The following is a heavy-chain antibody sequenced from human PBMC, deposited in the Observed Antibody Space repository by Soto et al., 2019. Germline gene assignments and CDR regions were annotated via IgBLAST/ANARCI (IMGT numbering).Heavy chain of an antibody. CDR2: ISSSDDSDDSGSDATT. CDR3: TFFWAALGIEY. J-gene: IGHJ4*02. V-gene: IGHV3-48*03. CDR1: GFTFSSYE. Sequence: GGSLRLSCEASGFTFSSYEMTWVRQVPGKGLEWVSHISSSDDSDDSGSDATTYYADSVKGRFTISRDNAKKSLYLQMNSLRAEDTAIYYCTFFWAALGIEYRGQGTLVTVSS. D-gene: IGHD3-3*01.